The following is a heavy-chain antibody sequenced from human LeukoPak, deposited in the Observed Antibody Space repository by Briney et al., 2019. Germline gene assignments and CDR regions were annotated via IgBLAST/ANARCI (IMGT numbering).Heavy chain of an antibody. Sequence: GRSLRLSCAASGFTFSSYAMHWVRQAPGKGLEWVAVISYDGSNKYYADSVKGRFTISRDNSKNTLYLQMNSLRAEDAAVYYCARNYGDYGDWFDPWGQGTLVTVSS. CDR3: ARNYGDYGDWFDP. J-gene: IGHJ5*02. CDR2: ISYDGSNK. CDR1: GFTFSSYA. V-gene: IGHV3-30-3*01. D-gene: IGHD4-17*01.